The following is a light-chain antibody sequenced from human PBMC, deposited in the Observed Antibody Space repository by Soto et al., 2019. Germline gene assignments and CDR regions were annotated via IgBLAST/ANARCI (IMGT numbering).Light chain of an antibody. CDR3: SSYTRSSTLV. J-gene: IGLJ2*01. CDR2: EVS. CDR1: SSDVGGYNS. V-gene: IGLV2-14*01. Sequence: QSALTQHASVSGSPGQSITISCTGTSSDVGGYNSVSWYQQHPDKAPKLMIYEVSYRPSGVSNRFSGSKSGNTASLTISGLQAEDEADYYCSSYTRSSTLVFGGGTKLTVL.